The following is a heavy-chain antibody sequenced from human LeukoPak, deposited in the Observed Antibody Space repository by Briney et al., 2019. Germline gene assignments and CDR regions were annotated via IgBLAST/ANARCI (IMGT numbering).Heavy chain of an antibody. J-gene: IGHJ4*02. V-gene: IGHV3-74*01. CDR3: ARGGPLARTTDY. CDR1: GFSFSTYD. D-gene: IGHD1-1*01. Sequence: GGSLRLSCAASGFSFSTYDMTWVRQAPGKGLVWVSHINTDGSSTTYADSVKGRFTISRGNAKKTLYLQMNSLRAEDTAVYYCARGGPLARTTDYWGQGTLVTVSS. CDR2: INTDGSST.